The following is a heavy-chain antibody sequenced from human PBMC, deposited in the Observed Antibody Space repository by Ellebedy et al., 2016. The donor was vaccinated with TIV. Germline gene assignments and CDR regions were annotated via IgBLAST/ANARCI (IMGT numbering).Heavy chain of an antibody. CDR2: IYYSGST. CDR3: ARQQWLLPVGYYYYGMDV. Sequence: SETLSLTXTVSGGSISSYYWSWIRQPPGKGLEWIGYIYYSGSTNYNPSLKSRVTISVDTSKNQFSLKLSSVTAADTAVYYCARQQWLLPVGYYYYGMDVWGQGTTVTVSS. V-gene: IGHV4-59*01. D-gene: IGHD6-19*01. J-gene: IGHJ6*02. CDR1: GGSISSYY.